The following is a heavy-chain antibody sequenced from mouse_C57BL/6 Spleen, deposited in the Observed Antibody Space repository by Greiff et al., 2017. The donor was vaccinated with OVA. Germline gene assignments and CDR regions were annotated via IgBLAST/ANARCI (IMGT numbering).Heavy chain of an antibody. CDR2: IYPGNSDP. CDR3: TRGGYGSFSYLYFDV. D-gene: IGHD1-1*01. V-gene: IGHV1-5*01. Sequence: EVQLQQSGTVLARPGASVKMSCKTSGYTFTSYWMHWVKQRPGPGLEWIGAIYPGNSDPSYNQKFKGKAKLTVDTSASTAYMELSSLTNEDSAVYYCTRGGYGSFSYLYFDVWGTGTTVTVSS. CDR1: GYTFTSYW. J-gene: IGHJ1*03.